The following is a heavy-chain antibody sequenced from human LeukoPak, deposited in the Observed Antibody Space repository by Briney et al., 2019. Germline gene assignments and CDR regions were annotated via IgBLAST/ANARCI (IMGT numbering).Heavy chain of an antibody. CDR2: ISWNSGSI. V-gene: IGHV3-9*01. CDR1: GFTFDDYA. CDR3: AKDMYYGSGAFDY. Sequence: GGSLRLSCAASGFTFDDYAMHWVRQAPGEGLEWVSGISWNSGSIGYADSVKGRFTISRDNAKNSLYLQMNSLRAEDTALYCCAKDMYYGSGAFDYWGQGTLVTVSS. D-gene: IGHD3-10*01. J-gene: IGHJ4*02.